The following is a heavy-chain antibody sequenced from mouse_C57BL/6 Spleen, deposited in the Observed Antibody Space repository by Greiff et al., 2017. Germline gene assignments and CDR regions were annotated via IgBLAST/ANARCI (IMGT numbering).Heavy chain of an antibody. V-gene: IGHV2-9-1*01. CDR3: ARRSTMVTTGVYYAMDY. CDR2: IWTGGGT. D-gene: IGHD2-2*01. Sequence: VKLMESGPGLVAPSQSLSITCTVSGFSLTSYAISWVRQPPGKGLEWLGVIWTGGGTNYNSALQSRLSISKDNSKSQVFLKMNSLQTDDTARYYCARRSTMVTTGVYYAMDYWGQGTSVTVSS. J-gene: IGHJ4*01. CDR1: GFSLTSYA.